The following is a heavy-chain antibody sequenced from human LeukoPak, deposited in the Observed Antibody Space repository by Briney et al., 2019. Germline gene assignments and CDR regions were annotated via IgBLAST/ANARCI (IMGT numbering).Heavy chain of an antibody. D-gene: IGHD4-17*01. V-gene: IGHV3-23*01. CDR3: TKDPNGDYVGAFDP. Sequence: PGGSLRLSCAASGFTFSTFAMTWVRQAPGKGLEWVPSITGTHYTTYNTDSVKGRFTISRDNSKNTLYLQMNSLRADDTAVYYCTKDPNGDYVGAFDPWGQGTLVIVSS. CDR2: ITGTHYTT. CDR1: GFTFSTFA. J-gene: IGHJ5*02.